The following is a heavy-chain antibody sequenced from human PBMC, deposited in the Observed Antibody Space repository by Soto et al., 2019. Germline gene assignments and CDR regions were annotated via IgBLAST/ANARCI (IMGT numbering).Heavy chain of an antibody. CDR1: GFTFSSYS. Sequence: EVQLVESGGGLVQPGGSLRLSCAASGFTFSSYSMNWVRQAPGKGLEWVSYISSSSSTIYYAASVKGRFTISRDSAKNPLYLQLNSLRAEDTALYYFASHPGGYWGQGTLVTVSS. V-gene: IGHV3-48*01. CDR2: ISSSSSTI. J-gene: IGHJ4*02. CDR3: ASHPGGY.